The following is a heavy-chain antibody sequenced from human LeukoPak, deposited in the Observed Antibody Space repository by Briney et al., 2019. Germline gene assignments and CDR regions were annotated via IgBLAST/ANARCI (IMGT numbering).Heavy chain of an antibody. CDR2: ISSSSYI. D-gene: IGHD3-3*01. CDR1: GFTFSSYS. Sequence: GGSLRLSCAASGFTFSSYSMNWVRQAPGKGLEWVSSISSSSYIYYADSVKGRFTISRDNAKNSLYLQMNSLRAEDTAVYYCARDREAIFGVVPPDYWGQGTLVTVSS. CDR3: ARDREAIFGVVPPDY. J-gene: IGHJ4*02. V-gene: IGHV3-21*01.